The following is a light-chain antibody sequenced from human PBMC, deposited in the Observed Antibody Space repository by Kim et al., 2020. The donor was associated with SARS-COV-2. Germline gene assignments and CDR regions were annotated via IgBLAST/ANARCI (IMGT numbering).Light chain of an antibody. CDR2: DVT. CDR1: SSDVGRFNH. CDR3: ASYTSTSTFV. V-gene: IGLV2-14*03. J-gene: IGLJ1*01. Sequence: QSALTQPASVSGSRGQSITISCTGTSSDVGRFNHVSWYQHHPGTVPKLLIYDVTNRPSGVSDRFSRSKSGNTASLTISGLQSEDEADYYCASYTSTSTFVFGTGTKVTVL.